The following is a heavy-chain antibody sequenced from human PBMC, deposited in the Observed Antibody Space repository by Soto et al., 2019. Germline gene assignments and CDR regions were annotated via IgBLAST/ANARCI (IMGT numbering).Heavy chain of an antibody. D-gene: IGHD1-26*01. V-gene: IGHV1-69*01. Sequence: QVQLVQSGAEVKEPGSSVRVSCTASGGTFDNFIMNWVRQTPGQGLEWMGGIVPMLGTPTYAEKFKGRVTISATGSTSTMYMEVTSLISEDTAIYYCARNGTYSSSLSQYAGMDVWGQGTTVTVSS. J-gene: IGHJ6*02. CDR3: ARNGTYSSSLSQYAGMDV. CDR1: GGTFDNFI. CDR2: IVPMLGTP.